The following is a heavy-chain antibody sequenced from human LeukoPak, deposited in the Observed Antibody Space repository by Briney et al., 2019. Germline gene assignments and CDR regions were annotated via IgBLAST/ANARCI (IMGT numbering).Heavy chain of an antibody. CDR2: NRYDGSNK. CDR1: AFTFSSYG. V-gene: IGHV3-30*02. J-gene: IGHJ4*02. Sequence: PGGSLRLSCAASAFTFSSYGMHWVRQAPGKGLEWVAFNRYDGSNKYYADSVKGRFTISRDNSKNTLYLQMNSLRADDTAVYYCVQGTRRGAITMVRGVIGKSYYFDSWGQGTLVTVSS. CDR3: VQGTRRGAITMVRGVIGKSYYFDS. D-gene: IGHD3-10*01.